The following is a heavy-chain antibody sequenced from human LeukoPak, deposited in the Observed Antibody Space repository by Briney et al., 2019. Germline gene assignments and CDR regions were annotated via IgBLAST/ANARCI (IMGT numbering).Heavy chain of an antibody. V-gene: IGHV1-18*01. J-gene: IGHJ3*02. CDR3: ARTYYYGSGGCDI. Sequence: ASVKVSCKASGYTFTSYGISWVRQAPGQGLEWMGWISAYNGNTNYAQKFQGRVTMTRNTSISTAYMELSSLRSEDTAVYYCARTYYYGSGGCDIWGQGTMVTVSS. D-gene: IGHD3-10*01. CDR2: ISAYNGNT. CDR1: GYTFTSYG.